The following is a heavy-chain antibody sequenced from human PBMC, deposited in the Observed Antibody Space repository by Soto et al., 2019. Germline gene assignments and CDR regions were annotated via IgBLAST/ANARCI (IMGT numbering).Heavy chain of an antibody. V-gene: IGHV1-58*01. D-gene: IGHD1-1*01. CDR3: AADSATRYYYYGMDV. CDR1: GFTFTSSA. J-gene: IGHJ6*02. Sequence: VKVSCKASGFTFTSSAVQWVRQARGQRLEWIGWIVVGSGNTNYAQKFQERVTITRDMSTSTAYMELSSLRSEDTAVYYCAADSATRYYYYGMDVWGQGTTVTVSS. CDR2: IVVGSGNT.